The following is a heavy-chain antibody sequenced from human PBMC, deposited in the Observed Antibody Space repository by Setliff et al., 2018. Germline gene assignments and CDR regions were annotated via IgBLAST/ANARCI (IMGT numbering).Heavy chain of an antibody. CDR2: IYYSGTT. Sequence: SETLSLTCIVSGASINSSTFFWGWIRQPPGKGLEWIGSIYYSGTTYYNPSVRSRVTISVDTSKNQFSLKLSSVTAADTAVYYCAREPTHTGHYYLDLWGKGTTVTVSS. CDR3: AREPTHTGHYYLDL. J-gene: IGHJ6*03. CDR1: GASINSSTFF. V-gene: IGHV4-39*02. D-gene: IGHD2-15*01.